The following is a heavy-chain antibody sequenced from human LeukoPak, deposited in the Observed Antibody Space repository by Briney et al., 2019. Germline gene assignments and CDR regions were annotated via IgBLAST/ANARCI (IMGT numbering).Heavy chain of an antibody. CDR2: IITDSGNT. CDR3: AREDTAMVMIDY. D-gene: IGHD5-18*01. CDR1: GYTFTSYG. V-gene: IGHV1-18*01. Sequence: GASVKVSCKASGYTFTSYGISWVRQAPGQGLEWMGWIITDSGNTNYAQKFQGRVTLTTDTSTSTVYMDLRSLRSDDTAVYYCAREDTAMVMIDYWGQGTLVTVSS. J-gene: IGHJ4*02.